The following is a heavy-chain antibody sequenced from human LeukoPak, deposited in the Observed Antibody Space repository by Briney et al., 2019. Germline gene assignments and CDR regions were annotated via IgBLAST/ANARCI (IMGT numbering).Heavy chain of an antibody. Sequence: GSLRLSCAASGFTFSSYSMNWVRQAPGKGLEWVSSISSSSSYIYYADSVKGRFTISRDNAKNSLYLQMNSLRAEDTAVYYCARSLNAIVVVPAAMRGWFDPWGQGTLVTVSS. CDR3: ARSLNAIVVVPAAMRGWFDP. V-gene: IGHV3-21*01. D-gene: IGHD2-2*01. CDR1: GFTFSSYS. CDR2: ISSSSSYI. J-gene: IGHJ5*02.